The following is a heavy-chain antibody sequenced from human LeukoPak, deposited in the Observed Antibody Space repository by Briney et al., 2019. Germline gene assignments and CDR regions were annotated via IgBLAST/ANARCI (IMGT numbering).Heavy chain of an antibody. J-gene: IGHJ6*03. CDR1: GYTFTSYY. CDR2: INPNSGGT. D-gene: IGHD6-13*01. CDR3: ARGLDSSWYWKYYYYYYYMDV. V-gene: IGHV1-2*02. Sequence: ASVKVSCKASGYTFTSYYMYWVRQAPGQGLEWMGWINPNSGGTNYAQKFQGRVTMTRNTSISTAYMELSSLRSEDTAVYYCARGLDSSWYWKYYYYYYYMDVWGKGTTVTISS.